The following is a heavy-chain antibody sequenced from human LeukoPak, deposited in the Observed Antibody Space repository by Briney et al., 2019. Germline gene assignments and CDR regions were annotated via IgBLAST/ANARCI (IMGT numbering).Heavy chain of an antibody. D-gene: IGHD3-10*01. CDR1: GGSIGSGGYS. J-gene: IGHJ5*02. CDR2: IYHSGST. CDR3: ARRVTMVRGVKNWFDP. V-gene: IGHV4-30-2*01. Sequence: PSQTLSLTCAVSGGSIGSGGYSWSWIRQPPGKGLEWIGYIYHSGSTYYNPSLKSRVTISVDRSKNQFSLKLSSVTAADTAVYYCARRVTMVRGVKNWFDPWGQGTLVTVSS.